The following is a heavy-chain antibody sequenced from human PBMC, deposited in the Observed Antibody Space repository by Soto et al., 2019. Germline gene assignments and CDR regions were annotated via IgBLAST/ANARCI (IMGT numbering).Heavy chain of an antibody. D-gene: IGHD6-6*01. CDR2: IYYSGST. J-gene: IGHJ4*02. CDR3: ARGSRVGSSSLGNFDY. V-gene: IGHV4-31*03. CDR1: GGSISSGGYY. Sequence: PSETLSLTCTVSGGSISSGGYYWSWIRQHPGKGLEWIGYIYYSGSTYYNPSLKSRVTISVDTSKNQFSLKLSSVTAADTAVYYCARGSRVGSSSLGNFDYWGQGTLVTVSS.